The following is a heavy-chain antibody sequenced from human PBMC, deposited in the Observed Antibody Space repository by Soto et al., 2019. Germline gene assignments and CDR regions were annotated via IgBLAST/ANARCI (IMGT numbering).Heavy chain of an antibody. CDR1: GFSLSTSGVG. J-gene: IGHJ4*02. CDR2: IYWDDDK. CDR3: AHRPLGSGSQEGVLPYFDY. V-gene: IGHV2-5*02. D-gene: IGHD1-26*01. Sequence: GSGPTLVNPTQTLTLTCTFSGFSLSTSGVGVGWIRQPPGKALEWLALIYWDDDKRYSPSLKSRLTITKDTSKNQVVLTMTNMDPVDTATYYCAHRPLGSGSQEGVLPYFDYWGQGTLVTVSS.